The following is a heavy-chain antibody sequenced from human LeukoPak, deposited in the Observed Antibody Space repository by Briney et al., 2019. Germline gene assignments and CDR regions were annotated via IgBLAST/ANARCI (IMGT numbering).Heavy chain of an antibody. V-gene: IGHV3-66*01. CDR3: ATASYSGWTASHDY. CDR2: LYSDGST. J-gene: IGHJ4*02. D-gene: IGHD6-25*01. Sequence: GGSLRLSCAASGFIVSNNYMSWVRQAPGKGLEWVSVLYSDGSTYYVDSVKGRFTISRDNSKSTLYLQMNSLRAEDTAVYYCATASYSGWTASHDYWGQGTLVTVSS. CDR1: GFIVSNNY.